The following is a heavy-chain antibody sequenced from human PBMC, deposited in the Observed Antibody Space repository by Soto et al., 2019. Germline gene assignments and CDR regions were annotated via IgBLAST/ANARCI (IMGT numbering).Heavy chain of an antibody. CDR1: GFTVSDY. CDR2: IYSDDRT. J-gene: IGHJ6*02. CDR3: ARTREGRMYGYQYGMAG. V-gene: IGHV3-66*01. Sequence: EVQLVESGGGLVQPGGSLRLSCAASGFTVSDYMTWVRQAPGKGLEWVSVIYSDDRTYYADSVKGRFTFSRDNSKNTLYLQMNGLKAEDTAVNLCARTREGRMYGYQYGMAGWGQGTTVSVSS. D-gene: IGHD5-18*01.